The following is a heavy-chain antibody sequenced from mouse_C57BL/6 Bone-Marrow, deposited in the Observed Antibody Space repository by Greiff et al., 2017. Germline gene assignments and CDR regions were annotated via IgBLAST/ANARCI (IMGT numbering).Heavy chain of an antibody. CDR1: GYTFTDYY. V-gene: IGHV1-26*01. CDR3: ATLITTVHV. J-gene: IGHJ1*03. D-gene: IGHD1-1*01. Sequence: EVQLQQSGPELVTPGASVKISCKASGYTFTDYYMNWVKQSHGKSLEWIGDINPNNGGTSYNQKFKGKATLTVDKSTSTAYMELRSLTSEDSAVYYCATLITTVHVWGTGTTVTVSS. CDR2: INPNNGGT.